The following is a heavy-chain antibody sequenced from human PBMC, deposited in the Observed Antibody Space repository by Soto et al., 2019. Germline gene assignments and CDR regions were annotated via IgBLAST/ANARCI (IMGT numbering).Heavy chain of an antibody. V-gene: IGHV3-23*01. CDR1: GFTFSSYA. J-gene: IGHJ6*03. CDR3: AKLPGSNYYYYYMDV. CDR2: ISGSGGST. D-gene: IGHD3-9*01. Sequence: EVQLLESGGGLVQPGGSLRLSCAASGFTFSSYAMSWVRQAPGKGLEWVSAISGSGGSTYYADSVKGRFTISRDSSKNTLYLQMNSLRAEDTAVYYCAKLPGSNYYYYYMDVWGKGTTVTVSS.